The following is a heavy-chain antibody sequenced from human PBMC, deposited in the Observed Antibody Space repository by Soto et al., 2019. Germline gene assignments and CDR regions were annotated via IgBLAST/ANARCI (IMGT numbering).Heavy chain of an antibody. D-gene: IGHD3-22*01. J-gene: IGHJ5*02. V-gene: IGHV1-69*13. Sequence: SGKVSCKACGGPFSSYAINLVRQAPGQGLEWTGGIIPIFGTANYSQKFQGRVTITADESRSTAYMELSSLRSEDTAVYYCAGDPQRYYYDSSGYYHNWFDPWGQGTLVTVSS. CDR2: IIPIFGTA. CDR1: GGPFSSYA. CDR3: AGDPQRYYYDSSGYYHNWFDP.